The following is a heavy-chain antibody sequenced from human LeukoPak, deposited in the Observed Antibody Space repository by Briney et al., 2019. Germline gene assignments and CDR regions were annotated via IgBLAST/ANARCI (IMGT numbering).Heavy chain of an antibody. Sequence: PGGSLRLSCAASGFTFSTYWMHWVRQAPGKGLVWVSRIDGDGSSTTYADSVKGRFTISRDNAKNTLYLQMNSLRAEDTALYYCAWTIVGAAFDYWGQGTLVTVSS. CDR3: AWTIVGAAFDY. V-gene: IGHV3-74*01. D-gene: IGHD1-26*01. CDR2: IDGDGSST. J-gene: IGHJ4*02. CDR1: GFTFSTYW.